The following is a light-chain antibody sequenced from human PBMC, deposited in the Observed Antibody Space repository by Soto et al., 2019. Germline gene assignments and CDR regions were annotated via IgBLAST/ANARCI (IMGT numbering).Light chain of an antibody. CDR2: DAS. CDR3: QQFNSYPL. Sequence: AIQLTQSPSCLSASVGDRVTITCRASQGISSALAWYQQKPGKAPKLLIYDASSLESGVPSRFSGSGSGTDFTLTISSLQPEDFATYYCQQFNSYPLFGPGTKVDIK. V-gene: IGKV1-13*02. CDR1: QGISSA. J-gene: IGKJ3*01.